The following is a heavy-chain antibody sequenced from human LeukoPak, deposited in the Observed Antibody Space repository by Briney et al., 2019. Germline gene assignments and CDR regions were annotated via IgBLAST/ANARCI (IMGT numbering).Heavy chain of an antibody. V-gene: IGHV3-23*01. Sequence: GGSLRLSCAASGFTFSSYAMSWVRQAPGKGLEWVSAISGSGGSTYYADSVKGRFTISRDNSKNTLYLQMNSLRAEDTAVYYCAKPELGYCSSTSCYNHDYWGQGTLVTVSS. CDR2: ISGSGGST. CDR3: AKPELGYCSSTSCYNHDY. J-gene: IGHJ4*02. CDR1: GFTFSSYA. D-gene: IGHD2-2*01.